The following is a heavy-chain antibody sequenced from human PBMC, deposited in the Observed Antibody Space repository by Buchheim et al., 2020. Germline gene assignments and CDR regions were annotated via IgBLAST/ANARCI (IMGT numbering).Heavy chain of an antibody. CDR3: ARAETIAARPYYYMDV. Sequence: QVHLVQSGAEVKKPGASVKVSCKASGYTFTSDYFHWVRQVPGQGLEWMGIVNPSGGATSYSQKFQGRVTMTGDTSMSTVYMALSSLRAEDTAVYYCARAETIAARPYYYMDVWGNGTT. D-gene: IGHD6-6*01. J-gene: IGHJ6*03. CDR1: GYTFTSDY. V-gene: IGHV1-46*01. CDR2: VNPSGGAT.